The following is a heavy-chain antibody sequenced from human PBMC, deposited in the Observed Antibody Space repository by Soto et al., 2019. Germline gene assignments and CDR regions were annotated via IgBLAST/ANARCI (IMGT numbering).Heavy chain of an antibody. V-gene: IGHV1-18*01. D-gene: IGHD4-17*01. CDR1: GYTFTSYG. J-gene: IGHJ4*02. CDR2: ISAYNGNT. Sequence: GASVKVSCKASGYTFTSYGISWVRQAPGQGLEWMGWISAYNGNTKYAPQFRGRVSMTADTSINTVYLELTTLTYEDTAVYYCEVTTGYWGQGTMVTVSS. CDR3: EVTTGY.